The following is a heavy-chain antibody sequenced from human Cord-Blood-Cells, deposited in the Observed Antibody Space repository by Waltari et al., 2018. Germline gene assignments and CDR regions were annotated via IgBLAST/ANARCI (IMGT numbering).Heavy chain of an antibody. CDR2: IYHSGST. V-gene: IGHV4-4*02. Sequence: QVQLQESGPGLVKPSGTLSLTCAVSGGSISSSNWWSWVRRPPGNGLEWIGEIYHSGSTNYNPSLKSRVTISVDKSKNQFSLKLSSVTAADTAVYYCARSDTMVQGVIPHASPFDYWGQGTLVTVSS. CDR1: GGSISSSNW. J-gene: IGHJ4*02. D-gene: IGHD3-10*01. CDR3: ARSDTMVQGVIPHASPFDY.